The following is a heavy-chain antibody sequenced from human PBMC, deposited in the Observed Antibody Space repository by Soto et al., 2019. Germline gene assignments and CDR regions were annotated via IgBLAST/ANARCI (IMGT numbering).Heavy chain of an antibody. V-gene: IGHV6-1*01. D-gene: IGHD1-7*01. J-gene: IGHJ6*03. Sequence: PSQTLSLTCAISGDRVSSSSAAWNWIRLSPSRGLEWLARTYYRSRWYNDYAVSVRSRITVNPDTSKNQFSLQLTSVTPEDTAVYYCAGTTSHQWYYLDVWGKGTTVSVSS. CDR1: GDRVSSSSAA. CDR3: AGTTSHQWYYLDV. CDR2: TYYRSRWYN.